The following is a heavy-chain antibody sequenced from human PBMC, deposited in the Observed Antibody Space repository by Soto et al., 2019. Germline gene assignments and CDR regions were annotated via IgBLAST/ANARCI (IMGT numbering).Heavy chain of an antibody. CDR1: GFTFSGSA. J-gene: IGHJ6*02. Sequence: GGSLRLSCAASGFTFSGSAMHWVRQASGKGLEWVGRIRSKANSYATAYAASVKGRFTISRDDSKNMAYLQMNSLKTEDTAVYYCTSPIVATDSYYYYYGMDVWGQGTTVTVSS. CDR2: IRSKANSYAT. CDR3: TSPIVATDSYYYYYGMDV. V-gene: IGHV3-73*01. D-gene: IGHD5-12*01.